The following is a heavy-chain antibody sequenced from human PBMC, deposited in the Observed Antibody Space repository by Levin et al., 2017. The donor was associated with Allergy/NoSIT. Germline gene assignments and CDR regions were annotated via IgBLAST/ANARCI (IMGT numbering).Heavy chain of an antibody. CDR1: GFSLRSPGVG. CDR3: ARDNGHEYDS. V-gene: IGHV2-5*02. D-gene: IGHD2-8*01. CDR2: IYWDDDK. J-gene: IGHJ4*02. Sequence: SGPTLVKPTQTLTLTCTVSGFSLRSPGVGVGFIRQPPGKALVWLALIYWDDDKRYSPSLKSRLTIARDTSKNPVVLTMTNMDPADTGRYYCARDNGHEYDSWGQGTLVTVSS.